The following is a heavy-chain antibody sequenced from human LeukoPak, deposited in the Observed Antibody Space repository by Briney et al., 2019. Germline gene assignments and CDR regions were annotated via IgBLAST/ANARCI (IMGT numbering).Heavy chain of an antibody. V-gene: IGHV1-18*01. J-gene: IGHJ4*02. CDR1: GYTFTSYG. CDR2: ISAYNGNT. D-gene: IGHD3-22*01. CDR3: ARDYYDSSGYYYGDNY. Sequence: GASVKVSCKASGYTFTSYGISWVRQAPGQGLEWMGWISAYNGNTNYAQKLQGRVTMTTDTSTSTAYMELSSLRSEDTAVYYCARDYYDSSGYYYGDNYWGQGTLVTVSS.